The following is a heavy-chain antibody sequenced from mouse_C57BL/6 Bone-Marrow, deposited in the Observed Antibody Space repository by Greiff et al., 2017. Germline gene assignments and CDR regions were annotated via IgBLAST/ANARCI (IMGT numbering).Heavy chain of an antibody. CDR1: GYAFSGYW. CDR3: ARSHYYGSSLYAMDY. D-gene: IGHD1-1*01. J-gene: IGHJ4*01. Sequence: QVQLQQSGAELVKPGASVKISCKASGYAFSGYWMNWVKQRPGKGLEWIGQIYPGDGDTNYNGKFKGKATLTADKSSSTAYLQLSSLTSEDSAVYFFARSHYYGSSLYAMDYWGQGTSVTVSS. CDR2: IYPGDGDT. V-gene: IGHV1-80*01.